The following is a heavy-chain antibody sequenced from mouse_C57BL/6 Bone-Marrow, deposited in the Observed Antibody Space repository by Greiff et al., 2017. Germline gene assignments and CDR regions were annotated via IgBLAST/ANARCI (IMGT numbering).Heavy chain of an antibody. D-gene: IGHD2-4*01. CDR1: GFSFNTYA. J-gene: IGHJ4*01. Sequence: EVQRVESGGGLVQPKGSLKLSCAASGFSFNTYAMNWVRQAPGKGLEWVARIRSKSNNYATYYADSVKDRFTISRDDSESMLYLQMNNLKTEDTAMYYCVREGGLRRGGYAMDYWGQGTSVTVSS. V-gene: IGHV10-1*01. CDR3: VREGGLRRGGYAMDY. CDR2: IRSKSNNYAT.